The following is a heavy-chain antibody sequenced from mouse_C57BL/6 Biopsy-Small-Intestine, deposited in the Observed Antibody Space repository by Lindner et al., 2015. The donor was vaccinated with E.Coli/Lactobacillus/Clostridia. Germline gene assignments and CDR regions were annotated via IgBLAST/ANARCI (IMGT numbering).Heavy chain of an antibody. CDR3: ARGFGDYYFDY. D-gene: IGHD2-13*01. CDR1: GFNIKDDY. CDR2: IDPENGDT. Sequence: TASGFNIKDDYMHWVKQRPEQGLEWIGWIDPENGDTEYASKFQGKATITADTSSNTAYLQLSSLTSEDSAVYFCARGFGDYYFDYWGQGTTLTVSS. V-gene: IGHV14-4*01. J-gene: IGHJ2*01.